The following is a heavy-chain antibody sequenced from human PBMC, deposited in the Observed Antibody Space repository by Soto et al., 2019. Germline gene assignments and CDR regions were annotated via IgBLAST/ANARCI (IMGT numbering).Heavy chain of an antibody. CDR1: GFTFSSYA. D-gene: IGHD2-8*02. V-gene: IGHV3-23*01. J-gene: IGHJ4*02. CDR3: AKGRWGYCAGGRCYPEF. Sequence: EVHLLESGGGLVLPGRSLRVSCAASGFTFSSYAMSWVRQRPGEGLEWVSAISDSGSKTFYTDSFWGRFTISRDNSKNTVFLQMNNMRVEDTAVYYCAKGRWGYCAGGRCYPEFWGQGILVNVSS. CDR2: ISDSGSKT.